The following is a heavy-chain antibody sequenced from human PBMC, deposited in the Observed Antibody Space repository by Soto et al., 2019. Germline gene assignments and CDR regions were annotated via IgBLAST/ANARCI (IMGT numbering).Heavy chain of an antibody. CDR3: ARDEKYCSGGSCSTGSSAFDI. J-gene: IGHJ3*02. CDR2: ISAYNGNT. Sequence: ASVKVSWKASGYTFTSYGISWARQAPGQGLEWMGWISAYNGNTNYAQKLQGRVTMTTDTSTSTAYMELRSLRSDDTAVYYCARDEKYCSGGSCSTGSSAFDIWGQGTMVTVSS. D-gene: IGHD2-15*01. V-gene: IGHV1-18*01. CDR1: GYTFTSYG.